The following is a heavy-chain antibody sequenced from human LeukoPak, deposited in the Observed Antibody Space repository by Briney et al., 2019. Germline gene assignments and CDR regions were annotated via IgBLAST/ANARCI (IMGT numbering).Heavy chain of an antibody. CDR1: GFTFSNAW. CDR3: TTVDGSGSYPKHLYGMDV. D-gene: IGHD3-10*01. J-gene: IGHJ6*02. Sequence: KPGGSHRLSCAASGFTFSNAWMTWVRQAPGKGLEWVGRIKSKTDGETTDYAAPVKGRFTISRDDSKNTLYLQMNSLKTEDTAVYYCTTVDGSGSYPKHLYGMDVWGQGTTVTVSS. CDR2: IKSKTDGETT. V-gene: IGHV3-15*01.